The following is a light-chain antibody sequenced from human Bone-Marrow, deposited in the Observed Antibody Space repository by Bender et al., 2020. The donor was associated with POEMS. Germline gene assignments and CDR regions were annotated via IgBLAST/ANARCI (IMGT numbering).Light chain of an antibody. CDR2: EVT. V-gene: IGLV2-23*02. Sequence: QSALTQPRSVSGSPGQSVTISCTGTSGDVESYDLVSWYQQHPGKAPKLLIYEVTKRPSGVSDRFSGSKSGNTASLTISGLQPEDEADYYCCSSAHNTFNWVFGGGTKLTVL. CDR1: SGDVESYDL. J-gene: IGLJ3*02. CDR3: CSSAHNTFNWV.